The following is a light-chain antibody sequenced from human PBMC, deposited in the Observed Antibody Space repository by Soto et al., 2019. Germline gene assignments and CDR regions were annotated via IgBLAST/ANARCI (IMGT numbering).Light chain of an antibody. CDR1: QSVSTNF. V-gene: IGKV3-20*01. CDR2: GAS. CDR3: QQYGRTSWT. J-gene: IGKJ1*01. Sequence: EIVLTQSPGTLSLSPGEGATLSCRASQSVSTNFFAWYQQKPGQAPRLLIYGASTRATGIPDRFSGSGSGTDFTLTISRLETEEFAVYYCQQYGRTSWTFGQGTKVEIK.